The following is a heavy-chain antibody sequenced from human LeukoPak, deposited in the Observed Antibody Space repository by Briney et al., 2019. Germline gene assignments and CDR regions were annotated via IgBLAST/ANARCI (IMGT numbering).Heavy chain of an antibody. CDR3: SRATYSSSWYSGWAY. CDR1: GFTFSSYS. Sequence: GGSLRLSCAASGFTFSSYSMNWVRQAPGKGLEWVANIKQGGSEKYYVDSVKGRFTISRDNAKNSLYLQMDSLRAEDTAVYYCSRATYSSSWYSGWAYWGQGTLVTVSS. CDR2: IKQGGSEK. D-gene: IGHD6-13*01. V-gene: IGHV3-7*03. J-gene: IGHJ4*02.